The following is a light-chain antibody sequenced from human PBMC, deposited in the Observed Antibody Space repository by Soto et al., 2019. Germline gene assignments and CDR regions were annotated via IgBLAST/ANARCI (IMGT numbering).Light chain of an antibody. Sequence: DIQMTQSPSSLSASVGDRVTITCRASQSISSYLNWYQQKPGKAPKLLIYAASSLQSGVPSRFSGSGSGTDFTLTISSLKPEDFETYYCQQSYSTWWTFGQGTRLEIK. J-gene: IGKJ5*01. CDR1: QSISSY. CDR3: QQSYSTWWT. CDR2: AAS. V-gene: IGKV1-39*01.